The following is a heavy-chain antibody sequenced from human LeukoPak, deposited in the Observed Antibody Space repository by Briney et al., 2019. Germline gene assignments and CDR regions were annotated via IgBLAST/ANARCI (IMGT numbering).Heavy chain of an antibody. CDR3: ARVVDYNSSGYYYISGAFDL. J-gene: IGHJ3*01. V-gene: IGHV4-39*07. Sequence: SETLSLTCTVSGGSIGSSAYYWGWIRQPPGKGLEWIGTIYYPGNTYYNPSLKSRVTISVDTSRNQFSLKLSSVTAADTAVYYCARVVDYNSSGYYYISGAFDLWGQGTMVTVSS. D-gene: IGHD3-22*01. CDR1: GGSIGSSAYY. CDR2: IYYPGNT.